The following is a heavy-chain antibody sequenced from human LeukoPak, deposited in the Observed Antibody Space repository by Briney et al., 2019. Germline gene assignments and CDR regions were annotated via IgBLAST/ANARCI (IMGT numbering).Heavy chain of an antibody. Sequence: SETLSLTCTVSGGSINNYYWSWIRQPPGKGLEWIGHIYYSGSTIYNPSLKSRVTILVDTSKNQFSLKLSSVTAADTAVYYCVKGGGLFDYWGQGTLVTVSS. CDR3: VKGGGLFDY. CDR1: GGSINNYY. CDR2: IYYSGST. V-gene: IGHV4-59*01. D-gene: IGHD3-16*01. J-gene: IGHJ4*02.